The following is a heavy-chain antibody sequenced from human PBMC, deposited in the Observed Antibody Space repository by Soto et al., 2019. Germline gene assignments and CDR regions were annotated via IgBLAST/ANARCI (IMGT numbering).Heavy chain of an antibody. V-gene: IGHV3-33*01. CDR3: ARDICSSTSCYAHYYYGMDG. Sequence: PWGSLRLSCSASGFTFSSYGMIWWRQAPGKGLEWVAVICYGGSDEYYADCVNGRFTTSRDNSKNTLYLQMNSRRAEDTAVYYCARDICSSTSCYAHYYYGMDGWGQGTTVTVSS. CDR2: ICYGGSDE. CDR1: GFTFSSYG. D-gene: IGHD2-2*01. J-gene: IGHJ6*02.